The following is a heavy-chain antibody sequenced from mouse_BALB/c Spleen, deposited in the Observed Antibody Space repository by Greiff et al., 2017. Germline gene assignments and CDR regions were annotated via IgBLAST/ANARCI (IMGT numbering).Heavy chain of an antibody. Sequence: EVHLVESGGGLVQPGGSLKLSCAASGFTFSSYGMSWVRQTPDKRLELVATINSNGGSTYYPDSVKGRFTISRDNAKNTLYLQMSSLKSEDTAMYYCARDYYGSLYAMDYWGQGTSVTVSS. J-gene: IGHJ4*01. CDR1: GFTFSSYG. D-gene: IGHD1-1*01. CDR2: INSNGGST. CDR3: ARDYYGSLYAMDY. V-gene: IGHV5-6-3*01.